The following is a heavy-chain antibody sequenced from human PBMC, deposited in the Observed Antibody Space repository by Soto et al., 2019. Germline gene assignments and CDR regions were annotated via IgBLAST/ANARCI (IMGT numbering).Heavy chain of an antibody. CDR3: AKDYYYDSSGYALFDY. V-gene: IGHV3-23*01. D-gene: IGHD3-22*01. Sequence: PGGSLRLSCVASGFTFISYAMSWVRQAPGKGLEWVSAISGSGGSTYYADSVKGRFTISRDNSKNTLYLQMNSLRAEDTAVYYCAKDYYYDSSGYALFDYWGQGTLVTVSS. CDR2: ISGSGGST. CDR1: GFTFISYA. J-gene: IGHJ4*02.